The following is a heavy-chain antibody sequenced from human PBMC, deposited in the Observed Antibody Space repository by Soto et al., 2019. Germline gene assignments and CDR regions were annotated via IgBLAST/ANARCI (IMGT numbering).Heavy chain of an antibody. CDR2: ISAYNGNT. V-gene: IGHV1-18*01. CDR1: GYTFTSYG. J-gene: IGHJ6*02. D-gene: IGHD3-3*01. CDR3: ARDFWSGLHRDYYYYGMDV. Sequence: ASVKVSCKASGYTFTSYGISWVRQAPGQGLEWMGWISAYNGNTNYAQKLQGRVTMTTDTSTSTAYMELRSLRSDDTAVYYCARDFWSGLHRDYYYYGMDVWGQGTTVTVSS.